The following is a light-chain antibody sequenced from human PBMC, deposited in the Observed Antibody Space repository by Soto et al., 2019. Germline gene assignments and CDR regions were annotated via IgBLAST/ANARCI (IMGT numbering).Light chain of an antibody. CDR3: QQSGNWPRTWA. CDR1: QSVNTS. J-gene: IGKJ1*01. CDR2: DAT. V-gene: IGKV3-11*01. Sequence: EIVLTQSPVTLSLSPGEGAALSCTASQSVNTSLGWYQQKPGQAPRLLIYDATLRATGIPARFTGSGSGTDFTLNITSLEPEDFAVYYCQQSGNWPRTWAFGQGTKVDIK.